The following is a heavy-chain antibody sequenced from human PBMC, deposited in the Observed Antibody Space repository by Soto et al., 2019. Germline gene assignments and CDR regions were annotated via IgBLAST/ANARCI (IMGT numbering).Heavy chain of an antibody. CDR2: ISDSGST. V-gene: IGHV3-23*01. J-gene: IGHJ4*02. D-gene: IGHD2-2*01. Sequence: EVQVLESGGGLVQPGGSLRLSCAASGFTFSTYAMSWVRQAPGKGLGWVSTISDSGSTYYADSVKGRFTISRDNSKNTLYLEMNSLRAEDTAVYYCAKNKGGSYCSRISCLYSFDSWGQGTLVTVSS. CDR3: AKNKGGSYCSRISCLYSFDS. CDR1: GFTFSTYA.